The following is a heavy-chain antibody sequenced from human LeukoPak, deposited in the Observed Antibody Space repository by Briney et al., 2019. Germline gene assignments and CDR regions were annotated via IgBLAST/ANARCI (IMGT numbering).Heavy chain of an antibody. J-gene: IGHJ4*02. CDR3: TRDSWGEAVVAANY. CDR1: GFTFSSYA. D-gene: IGHD2-15*01. Sequence: GGSLRLSCAASGFTFSSYAMSWVRQAPGKGLEWVGFIRSKAYGGTTEYAASVKGRFTISRDDSKSIAYLQMNSLKTEDTAVYYCTRDSWGEAVVAANYWGQGTLVTVSS. CDR2: IRSKAYGGTT. V-gene: IGHV3-49*04.